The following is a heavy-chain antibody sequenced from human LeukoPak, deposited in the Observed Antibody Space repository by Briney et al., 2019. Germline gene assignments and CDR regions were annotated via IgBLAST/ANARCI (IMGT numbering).Heavy chain of an antibody. CDR2: ISWNSGSI. D-gene: IGHD2-2*01. CDR3: AKGLGIVVVPAAMAFDP. V-gene: IGHV3-9*01. CDR1: GFTFDDYA. Sequence: GRSLRLSCAASGFTFDDYAMHWVRQAPGKGLEWASGISWNSGSIGYADSVKGRFTISRDNAKNSLYLQMDSLRAEDTALYYCAKGLGIVVVPAAMAFDPWGQGTLVTVSS. J-gene: IGHJ5*02.